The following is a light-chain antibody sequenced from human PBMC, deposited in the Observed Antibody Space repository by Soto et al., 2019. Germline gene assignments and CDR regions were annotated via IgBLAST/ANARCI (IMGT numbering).Light chain of an antibody. V-gene: IGKV1-5*03. Sequence: IQMTQSPSTLSASVGDRVTITCRASQTISSWLAWYQQKPGKAPKLLIYKASTLKSGVPSRFSGSGSGTDFTLTISSLQPEDFATYYCQQSYSTPQTFGQGTKVDI. CDR1: QTISSW. J-gene: IGKJ1*01. CDR2: KAS. CDR3: QQSYSTPQT.